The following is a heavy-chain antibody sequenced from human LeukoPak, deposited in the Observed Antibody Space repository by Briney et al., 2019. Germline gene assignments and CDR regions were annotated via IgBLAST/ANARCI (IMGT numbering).Heavy chain of an antibody. V-gene: IGHV1-2*02. CDR2: INPNSGGT. CDR1: GYSFSAYY. J-gene: IGHJ4*02. Sequence: ASVKVSCKASGYSFSAYYIHWLRQAPGQGLEWMGWINPNSGGTNYVKKFQDSVTMTSDTSISQAYMHLSRLTSDVTAVYYCPRGSYRIEVTGSLGYWGQGTLVTVSS. D-gene: IGHD3-22*01. CDR3: PRGSYRIEVTGSLGY.